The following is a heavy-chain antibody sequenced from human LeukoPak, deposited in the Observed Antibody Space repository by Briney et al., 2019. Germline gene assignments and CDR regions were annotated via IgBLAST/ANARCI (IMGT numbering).Heavy chain of an antibody. Sequence: ASVTVSCKASGGTFSSYAISWARQAPGQGLEWMGGIIPIFGTANYAQKFQGRVTITADESTSTAYMELSSLRSEDTAVYYCASYSYGYLGDYWGQGTLVTVSS. V-gene: IGHV1-69*13. CDR1: GGTFSSYA. CDR2: IIPIFGTA. J-gene: IGHJ4*02. D-gene: IGHD5-18*01. CDR3: ASYSYGYLGDY.